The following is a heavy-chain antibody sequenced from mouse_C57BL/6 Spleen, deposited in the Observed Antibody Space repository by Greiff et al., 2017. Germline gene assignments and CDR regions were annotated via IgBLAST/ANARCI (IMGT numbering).Heavy chain of an antibody. J-gene: IGHJ3*01. D-gene: IGHD4-1*01. CDR2: IYPGNSDT. Sequence: EVQLQQSGTVLARPGASVKMSCKTSGYTFTSYWMHWVKQRPGQGLEWIGAIYPGNSDTSYNQKFKGKAKLTAVTSASTAYMELSSLTNDDSAFYYCTASWASWFAYWGQGTLVTVSA. V-gene: IGHV1-5*01. CDR1: GYTFTSYW. CDR3: TASWASWFAY.